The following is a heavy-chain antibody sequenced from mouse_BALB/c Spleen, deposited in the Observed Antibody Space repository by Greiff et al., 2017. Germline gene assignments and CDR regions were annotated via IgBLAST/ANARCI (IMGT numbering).Heavy chain of an antibody. J-gene: IGHJ3*01. CDR2: IYPGTGST. Sequence: QVQLQQSGAELVRPGASVNLSCKTSGYIFTSYWIHWVKQRSGQGLEWIARIYPGTGSTYYNEKFKGKATLTADKSSSTAYMQLSSLKSEDSAVYFGARSEDDEEAPHYWGQGTLVTVSA. CDR3: ARSEDDEEAPHY. V-gene: IGHV1S132*01. CDR1: GYIFTSYW.